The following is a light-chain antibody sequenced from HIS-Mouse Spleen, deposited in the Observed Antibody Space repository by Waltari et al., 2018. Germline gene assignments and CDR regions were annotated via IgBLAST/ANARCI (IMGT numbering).Light chain of an antibody. J-gene: IGLJ3*02. Sequence: SYELTQPPSVSVSPGQPARITCSGDALPTQYAYWYQQKPGQAPVLVLYKDSERPSGIPERFSGSSSGTTVTLTISGVQAEDEADYYCQSADSSGTYWVFGGGTKLTVL. CDR2: KDS. CDR3: QSADSSGTYWV. V-gene: IGLV3-25*03. CDR1: ALPTQY.